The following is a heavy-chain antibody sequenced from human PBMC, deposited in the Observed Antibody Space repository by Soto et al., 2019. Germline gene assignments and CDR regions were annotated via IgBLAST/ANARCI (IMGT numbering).Heavy chain of an antibody. V-gene: IGHV4-31*02. CDR1: GDSIGSGAFY. CDR2: VSVSGNA. Sequence: QLRLQESGPGLVEPSETLSLTCAVSGDSIGSGAFYWSWVSHIPGKGLEWIGYVSVSGNAYYNPSLRSRVAMSIETSENQWSRRLLSVTAADAAVYFCARALGGVSSSGMDVWGQGTTVTVSS. CDR3: ARALGGVSSSGMDV. J-gene: IGHJ6*02. D-gene: IGHD1-26*01.